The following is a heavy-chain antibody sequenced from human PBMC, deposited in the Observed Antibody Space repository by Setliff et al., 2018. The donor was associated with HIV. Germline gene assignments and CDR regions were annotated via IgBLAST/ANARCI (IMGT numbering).Heavy chain of an antibody. Sequence: SETLSLTCSVYGTSFSDHYWSWVRQTLGKGLEWIGEMNQSGTTNYNPSLKSRVTMSVDTSKNQFSLKVNSVTAADTAVYYCARDGRYSFGYNWFDPWGQGTLVTVSS. CDR2: MNQSGTT. D-gene: IGHD5-18*01. J-gene: IGHJ5*02. V-gene: IGHV4-34*01. CDR1: GTSFSDHY. CDR3: ARDGRYSFGYNWFDP.